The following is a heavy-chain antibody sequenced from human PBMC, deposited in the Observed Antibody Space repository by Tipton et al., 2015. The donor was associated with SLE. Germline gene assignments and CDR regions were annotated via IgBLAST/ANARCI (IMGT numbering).Heavy chain of an antibody. Sequence: GLVKPSETLSLTCNVSVVSISSSYWSWIRQPAGKGLEWIGRIYTSGATDDNPSLKSRVTISVDTSKNQISLNLSSVTAADTAVYYCAKKGRGGLGLVDYWGQGTLVTVSS. CDR3: AKKGRGGLGLVDY. CDR1: VVSISSSY. CDR2: IYTSGAT. J-gene: IGHJ4*02. D-gene: IGHD2-15*01. V-gene: IGHV4-4*07.